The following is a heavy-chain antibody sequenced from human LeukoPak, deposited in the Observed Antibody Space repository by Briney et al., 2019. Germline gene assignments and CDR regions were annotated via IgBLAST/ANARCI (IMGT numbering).Heavy chain of an antibody. V-gene: IGHV3-23*01. CDR1: GFTFSSYA. CDR2: ISGSGGST. CDR3: AKARFIAVAGGYFDY. Sequence: GGSLRLSCAASGFTFSSYAMSWVRQAPGKGLEWVSVISGSGGSTYYADSVKGRFTISRDNSKNTLYLQMNSLRAEDTAVYYCAKARFIAVAGGYFDYWGQGTLVTVSS. D-gene: IGHD6-19*01. J-gene: IGHJ4*02.